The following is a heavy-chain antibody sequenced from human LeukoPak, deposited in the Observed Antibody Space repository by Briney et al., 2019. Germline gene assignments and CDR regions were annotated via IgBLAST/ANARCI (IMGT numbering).Heavy chain of an antibody. Sequence: ASVKVSCKASVYTFTGYYIHWVRQAPGQPLEWMGWMRPNSGDTGFAQKFQGRVTMTRDTSISTAYMEVSRLTSDDTAVYFCARDLGIRGVATPFDHWGQGTLVTVSS. CDR3: ARDLGIRGVATPFDH. CDR1: VYTFTGYY. CDR2: MRPNSGDT. V-gene: IGHV1-2*02. D-gene: IGHD3-10*01. J-gene: IGHJ4*02.